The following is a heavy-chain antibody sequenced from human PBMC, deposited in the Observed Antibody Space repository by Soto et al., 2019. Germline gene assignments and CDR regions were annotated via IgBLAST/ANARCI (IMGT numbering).Heavy chain of an antibody. D-gene: IGHD4-17*01. CDR3: ARVLDYGDKLDY. CDR1: GFSLSTSGMC. Sequence: SAPTLVNPTQTLTLTCTFSGFSLSTSGMCVSWIRQPPGKALEWLARIDWDDDKYYSTSLNTRLTISKDTSKNQVVLTMTNMDPVDTATYYCARVLDYGDKLDYWGQGALVTVSS. J-gene: IGHJ4*02. V-gene: IGHV2-70*11. CDR2: IDWDDDK.